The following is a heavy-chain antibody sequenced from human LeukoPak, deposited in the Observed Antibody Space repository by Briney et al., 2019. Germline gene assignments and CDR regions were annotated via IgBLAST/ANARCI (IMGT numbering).Heavy chain of an antibody. J-gene: IGHJ3*02. CDR1: GGSISSGSYY. CDR3: ARGPITMVRGVIPNAFDI. Sequence: NPSQTLSLTCTVSGGSISSGSYYWSWIRQPAGKGLEWIGHLYTSGSTYYNPSLNSRITISVDTSKNQFSLKLSSVTAADTAVYYCARGPITMVRGVIPNAFDIWGQGTMVTVSS. CDR2: LYTSGST. D-gene: IGHD3-10*01. V-gene: IGHV4-61*09.